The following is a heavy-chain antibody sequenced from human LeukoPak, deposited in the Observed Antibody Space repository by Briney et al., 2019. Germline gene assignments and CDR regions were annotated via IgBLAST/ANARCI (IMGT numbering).Heavy chain of an antibody. Sequence: ASVKVSCKASGYPFTSYPIHWVRQAPGQRLEWMGWINTGNGDTKYSQQFQGRVTVTRDTSASTAYMEVSSLRSGDTAVYYCARNMAVAGTPGVWGQGTLVTVSS. CDR1: GYPFTSYP. D-gene: IGHD6-19*01. CDR2: INTGNGDT. CDR3: ARNMAVAGTPGV. V-gene: IGHV1-3*04. J-gene: IGHJ4*02.